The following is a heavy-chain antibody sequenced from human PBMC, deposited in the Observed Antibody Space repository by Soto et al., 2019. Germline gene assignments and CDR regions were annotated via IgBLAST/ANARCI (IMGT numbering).Heavy chain of an antibody. V-gene: IGHV3-9*01. Sequence: GGSLRLSCAASGFTFDDYAMHWVRQAPGKGLEWVSGISWNSGSIGYADSVKGRFTISRDNAKNSLYLQMNSLRAEDTALYYCAKAARFDFWSGYYPDYWGPGTLVTVSS. D-gene: IGHD3-3*01. J-gene: IGHJ4*02. CDR1: GFTFDDYA. CDR3: AKAARFDFWSGYYPDY. CDR2: ISWNSGSI.